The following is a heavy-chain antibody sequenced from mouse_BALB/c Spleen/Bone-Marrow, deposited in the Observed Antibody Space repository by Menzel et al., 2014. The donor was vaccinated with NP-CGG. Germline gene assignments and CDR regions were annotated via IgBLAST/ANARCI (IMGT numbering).Heavy chain of an antibody. J-gene: IGHJ4*01. CDR2: IDPSDSET. CDR1: GYTFTSYW. D-gene: IGHD2-3*01. V-gene: IGHV1-69*02. Sequence: QVHVKQSGAEFGKPGASVKLSCKASGYTFTSYWMNWVKQRPGRGLEWIGRIDPSDSETHYNQKFKDKATLTVDKSSSTAYSQVSSLTSEDSAVYHCARALGDGYYYAMDYWNQGASVDIST. CDR3: ARALGDGYYYAMDY.